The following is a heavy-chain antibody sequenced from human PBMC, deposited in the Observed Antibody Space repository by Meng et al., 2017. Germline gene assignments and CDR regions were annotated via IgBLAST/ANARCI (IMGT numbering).Heavy chain of an antibody. Sequence: GGSLRLSCAASGFTFSSYAMHWVRQAPGKGLEWVAVISYDGSNKYYADSVKGRFTISKDNSKSTLYLQMNSLRAEDTTVYYFARRRGNDAFDIWGQGTMVTVSS. CDR3: ARRRGNDAFDI. D-gene: IGHD3-10*01. V-gene: IGHV3-30*04. CDR1: GFTFSSYA. CDR2: ISYDGSNK. J-gene: IGHJ3*02.